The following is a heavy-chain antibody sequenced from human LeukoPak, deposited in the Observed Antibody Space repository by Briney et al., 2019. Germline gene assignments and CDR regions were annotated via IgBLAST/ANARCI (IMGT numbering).Heavy chain of an antibody. V-gene: IGHV1-69*13. J-gene: IGHJ5*02. D-gene: IGHD3-3*01. CDR2: IIPIFGTA. Sequence: ASVKVSCKASGGTFSSYAISWVRQAPGQGLEWMGGIIPIFGTANYAQKFQGRVTITADESTSTAYMELSSLRSEDTAVYYCARGTIFGVVAYNWFDPWGQGTLVTVSS. CDR3: ARGTIFGVVAYNWFDP. CDR1: GGTFSSYA.